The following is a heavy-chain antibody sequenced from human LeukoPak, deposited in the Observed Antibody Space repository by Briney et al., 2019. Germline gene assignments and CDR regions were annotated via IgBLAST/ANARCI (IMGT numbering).Heavy chain of an antibody. V-gene: IGHV1-2*02. D-gene: IGHD3-10*01. Sequence: ASVKVSCKASGYTFTGYYMHWVRQAPGQGLEWMGWINPNSGGTNYAQKFQGRVTMTRDTSISTAYMELSRLRSDDTAVYYCARCLRTMVRGTKYYYYYMDVWGKGTTVTISS. J-gene: IGHJ6*03. CDR2: INPNSGGT. CDR1: GYTFTGYY. CDR3: ARCLRTMVRGTKYYYYYMDV.